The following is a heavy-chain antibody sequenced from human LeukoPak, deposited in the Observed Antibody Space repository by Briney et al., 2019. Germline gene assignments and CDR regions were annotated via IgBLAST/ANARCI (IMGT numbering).Heavy chain of an antibody. CDR2: IYTSGST. Sequence: PSETLSLTCTVSGGSISSYYWSWIRQPAGKGLEWIGRIYTSGSTNYNPSLKSRVTMSVDSSKNQFSLKLSSVTAADTAVYYCARVGAARSSYYYYYMDVWGKGTTVTVSS. J-gene: IGHJ6*03. CDR1: GGSISSYY. V-gene: IGHV4-4*07. CDR3: ARVGAARSSYYYYYMDV. D-gene: IGHD6-6*01.